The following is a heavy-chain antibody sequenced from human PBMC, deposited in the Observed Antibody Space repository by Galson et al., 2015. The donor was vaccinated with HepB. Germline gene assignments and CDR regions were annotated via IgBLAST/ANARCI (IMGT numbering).Heavy chain of an antibody. Sequence: ETLSLTCTVSGGSISSYYRSWIRQPPGKGLEWIGYIYYSGSTNYNPSLKSRVTISVDTSKNQFSLKLSSVTAADTAVYYCARARVAKRIAAAELDYWGQGTLVTVSS. CDR3: ARARVAKRIAAAELDY. J-gene: IGHJ4*02. V-gene: IGHV4-59*01. CDR2: IYYSGST. CDR1: GGSISSYY. D-gene: IGHD6-13*01.